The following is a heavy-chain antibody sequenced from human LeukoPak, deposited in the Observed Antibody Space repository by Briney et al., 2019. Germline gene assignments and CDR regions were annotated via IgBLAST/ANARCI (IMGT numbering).Heavy chain of an antibody. J-gene: IGHJ4*02. V-gene: IGHV4-61*02. Sequence: PSQTLSLTCTVSGGSISSDSYYWSWIRQPAGKGLEWIGRIYASGSTNYNPSLQSRVTISVDTSKNQFSLMLISVTAADTAVYYCARGRDSRVYQFKGFDYWGQGILVTVSS. D-gene: IGHD3-22*01. CDR3: ARGRDSRVYQFKGFDY. CDR2: IYASGST. CDR1: GGSISSDSYY.